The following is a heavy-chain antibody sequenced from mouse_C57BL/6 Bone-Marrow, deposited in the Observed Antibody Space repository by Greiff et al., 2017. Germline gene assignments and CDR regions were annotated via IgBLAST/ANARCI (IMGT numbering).Heavy chain of an antibody. CDR1: GYTFTSYW. V-gene: IGHV1-5*01. CDR3: TLSCGGGSPYWYFDD. J-gene: IGHJ1*03. Sequence: VQLQQSGTVLARPGASVKMSCKTSGYTFTSYWMHWVKQRPGQGLEWIGAIYPGNSDTSYNQKFKGKAKLTAVTSASTAYMQLSSLTTEDSAVYYCTLSCGGGSPYWYFDDWGKGTTVTVSA. CDR2: IYPGNSDT. D-gene: IGHD1-1*02.